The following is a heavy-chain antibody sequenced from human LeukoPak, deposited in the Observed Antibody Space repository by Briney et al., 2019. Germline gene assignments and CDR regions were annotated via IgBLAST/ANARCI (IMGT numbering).Heavy chain of an antibody. V-gene: IGHV4-59*08. CDR3: ARRDSSGWYYFDY. CDR2: IYYSGST. J-gene: IGHJ4*02. Sequence: PSETLSLTCTVSGGSISSYYWSWIRQPPGKGLEWIGYIYYSGSTNYNPSLKSRVTISVDTSKNQFSLKLSSVTAADTAVYYCARRDSSGWYYFDYWGQGTLVTVSS. D-gene: IGHD6-19*01. CDR1: GGSISSYY.